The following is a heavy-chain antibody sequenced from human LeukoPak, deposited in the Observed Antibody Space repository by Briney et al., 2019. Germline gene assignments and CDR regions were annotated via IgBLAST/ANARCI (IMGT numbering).Heavy chain of an antibody. V-gene: IGHV3-30*02. Sequence: HAGGSLRLSCAASGFTFSSYGMHWVRQAPGKGLEWVAFIRYDGSNKYYADSVKGRFTISRDNSKNTLYLQMNSLRAEDTAVYYCATLTNYSFDYWGQGTLVTVSS. CDR2: IRYDGSNK. J-gene: IGHJ4*02. D-gene: IGHD3-10*01. CDR3: ATLTNYSFDY. CDR1: GFTFSSYG.